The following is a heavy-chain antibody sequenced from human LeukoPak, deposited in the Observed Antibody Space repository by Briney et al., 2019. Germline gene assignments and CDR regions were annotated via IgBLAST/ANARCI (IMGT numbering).Heavy chain of an antibody. CDR3: ARDAPWLGTMIVVANYFDY. J-gene: IGHJ4*02. D-gene: IGHD3-22*01. V-gene: IGHV1-3*01. CDR1: GYTFTSYA. Sequence: ASVKVSCKASGYTFTSYAMHWVRQAPGQRLEWMGWINAGNGNTKYSQKFQGRVTITRDTSASTAYMELSSLRSDDTAVYYCARDAPWLGTMIVVANYFDYWGQGTLVTVSS. CDR2: INAGNGNT.